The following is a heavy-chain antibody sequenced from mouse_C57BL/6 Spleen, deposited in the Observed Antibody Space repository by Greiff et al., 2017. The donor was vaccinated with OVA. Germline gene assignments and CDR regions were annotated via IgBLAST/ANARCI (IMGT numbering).Heavy chain of an antibody. D-gene: IGHD2-5*01. Sequence: VQLKESGAELVKPGASVKLSCTASGFNIQDYYMHWVKQRTEQGLEWIGRIDPEDGETKSASKFQGKATITADTSSNTAYLQLSSLTSEDTAVYYCARSRYYSIYFDYWGQGTTLTVSS. CDR1: GFNIQDYY. CDR2: IDPEDGET. J-gene: IGHJ2*01. CDR3: ARSRYYSIYFDY. V-gene: IGHV14-2*01.